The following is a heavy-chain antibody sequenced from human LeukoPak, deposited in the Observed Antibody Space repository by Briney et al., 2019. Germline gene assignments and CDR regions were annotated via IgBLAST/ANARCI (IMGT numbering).Heavy chain of an antibody. D-gene: IGHD3-10*01. Sequence: VASVKVSCKASGYTFTGYYMHWVRQAPGQGLEWMGWINPNSGGTNYAQKFQGRVTMTRDTSISIAYMELSRLRSDDTAVYYCARVRHYYGSGEGMDVWGQGTTVTVSS. CDR2: INPNSGGT. CDR1: GYTFTGYY. V-gene: IGHV1-2*02. CDR3: ARVRHYYGSGEGMDV. J-gene: IGHJ6*02.